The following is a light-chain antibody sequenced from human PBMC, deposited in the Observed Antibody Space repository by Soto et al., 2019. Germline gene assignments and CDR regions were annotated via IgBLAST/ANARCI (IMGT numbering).Light chain of an antibody. V-gene: IGLV2-14*01. CDR2: EVS. J-gene: IGLJ3*02. CDR1: NSDIGDYKY. Sequence: QSALTQPASVSGSPGQSITISCTGTNSDIGDYKYISWYQHHPGRAPKLILYEVSDRPSGVSNRFSGSKSVNTASLTISGLQAEDEADYYCSSHANSRVFGGGTKLTVL. CDR3: SSHANSRV.